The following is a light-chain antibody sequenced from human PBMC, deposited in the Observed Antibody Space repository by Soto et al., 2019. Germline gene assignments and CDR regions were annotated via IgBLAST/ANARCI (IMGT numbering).Light chain of an antibody. CDR3: QQYNIGTIT. Sequence: EVVMTQCPATLSVSPGESVTLPCGASRSVPNNLDWYQQKPGQAPRLLRDGASTRATGIPARFSGSGAGTDFTLISSSLQSEDFAVYYCQQYNIGTITCGGGTKVDIK. CDR1: RSVPNN. CDR2: GAS. V-gene: IGKV3-15*01. J-gene: IGKJ4*01.